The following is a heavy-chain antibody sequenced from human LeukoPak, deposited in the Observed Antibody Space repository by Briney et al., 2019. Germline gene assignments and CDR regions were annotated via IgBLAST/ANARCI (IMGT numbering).Heavy chain of an antibody. CDR2: INPNSGGT. V-gene: IGHV1-2*06. CDR1: GYTFTGYY. CDR3: ARATYYYDSSGPSFDY. Sequence: ASVKVSCKASGYTFTGYYTHWVRQAPGQGLEWMGRINPNSGGTNYAQKFQGRVTMTRDTSISTAYMELSRLRSDDTAVYYCARATYYYDSSGPSFDYWGQGTLVTVSS. D-gene: IGHD3-22*01. J-gene: IGHJ4*02.